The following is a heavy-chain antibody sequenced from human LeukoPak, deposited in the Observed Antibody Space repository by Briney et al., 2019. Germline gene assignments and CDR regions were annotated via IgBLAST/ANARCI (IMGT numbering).Heavy chain of an antibody. V-gene: IGHV3-30*03. D-gene: IGHD5-18*01. J-gene: IGHJ4*02. Sequence: GGSLRLSCAASGFTFSTYGMHWVRQAPGKGLEWVAVISYDGSNKYYADSVKGRFTISRDNAKDSLYLQMDSLRAEDTAVYYCAPEDTAMVEHLDFDYWGQGTLVTVSS. CDR2: ISYDGSNK. CDR3: APEDTAMVEHLDFDY. CDR1: GFTFSTYG.